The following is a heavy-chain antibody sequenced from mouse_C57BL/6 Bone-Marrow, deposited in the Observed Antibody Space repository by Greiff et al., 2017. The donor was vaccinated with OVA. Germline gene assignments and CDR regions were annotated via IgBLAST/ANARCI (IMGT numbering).Heavy chain of an antibody. CDR3: ARGITTGVLFDY. CDR1: GYTFTDYY. Sequence: VQLQQSGPVLVKPGASVKMSCKASGYTFTDYYMNWVKQSHGKSLEWIGVINPYNGGPSYNQKFKGKATLTVDKSSSTAYMELNSLTSEDSAVYYCARGITTGVLFDYWGQGTTLTVSS. J-gene: IGHJ2*01. V-gene: IGHV1-19*01. CDR2: INPYNGGP. D-gene: IGHD1-1*01.